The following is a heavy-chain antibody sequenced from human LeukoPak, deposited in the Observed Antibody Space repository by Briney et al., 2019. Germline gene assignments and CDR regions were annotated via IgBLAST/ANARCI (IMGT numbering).Heavy chain of an antibody. V-gene: IGHV3-11*04. CDR3: ARRYDFWSGYYGWFDP. CDR1: GFTFNNYY. CDR2: ISISCYST. D-gene: IGHD3-3*01. J-gene: IGHJ5*02. Sequence: GGSLRLSCAASGFTFNNYYMSWIRRAPGKGLEWISYISISCYSTYYADSVKGRFTISRDNAKNSLYLQMNNLRPEDTAFYYCARRYDFWSGYYGWFDPWGQGTLVTVSS.